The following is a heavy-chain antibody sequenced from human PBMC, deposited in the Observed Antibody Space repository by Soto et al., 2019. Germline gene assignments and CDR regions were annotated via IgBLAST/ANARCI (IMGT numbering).Heavy chain of an antibody. CDR3: AGIGYCSGGSCPNAFDS. D-gene: IGHD2-15*01. CDR2: INPSGGST. V-gene: IGHV1-46*03. J-gene: IGHJ3*02. Sequence: ASVKVSCKASGYTFTSYYMHWVRQAPGQGLEWMGIINPSGGSTSYAQKFQGRVTMTRDTSTSTVYMELSSLRSEDTAVYYCAGIGYCSGGSCPNAFDSWGQGTMVTVSS. CDR1: GYTFTSYY.